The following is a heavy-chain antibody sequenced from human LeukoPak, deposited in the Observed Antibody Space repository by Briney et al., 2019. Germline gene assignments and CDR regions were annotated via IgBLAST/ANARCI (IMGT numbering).Heavy chain of an antibody. D-gene: IGHD2-15*01. J-gene: IGHJ3*02. CDR1: GFTFSSYA. CDR2: ISGSGGST. V-gene: IGHV3-23*01. Sequence: GGSLRLSCAASGFTFSSYAMSWVRQAPGKGLEWVSAISGSGGSTYYADSVKGRFTISRDNSKTTLYLQMNSLRAEDTAVYYCAKLEDIVVVVAATGSGHAFDIWGQGTMVTVSS. CDR3: AKLEDIVVVVAATGSGHAFDI.